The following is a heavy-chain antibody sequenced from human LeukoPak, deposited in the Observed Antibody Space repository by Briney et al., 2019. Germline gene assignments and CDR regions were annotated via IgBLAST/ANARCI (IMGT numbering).Heavy chain of an antibody. CDR3: ARHWDSSGWLDY. D-gene: IGHD6-19*01. CDR2: IYPGDSDT. V-gene: IGHV5-51*01. CDR1: GPNFTTYW. Sequence: GAPLQISCKGSGPNFTTYWIGWVRQPPGKGLEWMGFIYPGDSDTRYSPSFQGQVTISADKSICAAYLQWSSLKASDTAMYYCARHWDSSGWLDYWGEGTLVTVSS. J-gene: IGHJ4*02.